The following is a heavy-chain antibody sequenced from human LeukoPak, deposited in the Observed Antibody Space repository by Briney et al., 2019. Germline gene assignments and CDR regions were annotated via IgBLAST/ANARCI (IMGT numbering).Heavy chain of an antibody. CDR3: AKVSTIFAVGGMDV. CDR1: GFTFSNYA. Sequence: GGSLRLSCAASGFTFSNYAMTWVRQTPGKGLEWVSAISGSGGSTYFADSVKGRFTISRDNSKNTLYLQMNSLRAEDTVVYYCAKVSTIFAVGGMDVWGQGTTVTVSS. J-gene: IGHJ6*02. D-gene: IGHD3-9*01. V-gene: IGHV3-23*01. CDR2: ISGSGGST.